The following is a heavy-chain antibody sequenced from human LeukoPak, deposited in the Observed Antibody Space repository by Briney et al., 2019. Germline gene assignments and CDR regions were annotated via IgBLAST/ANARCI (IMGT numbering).Heavy chain of an antibody. V-gene: IGHV4-39*01. J-gene: IGHJ5*02. CDR3: ARTKRYKVDP. CDR1: GGSISSSSYY. Sequence: SETLSLTCTVSGGSISSSSYYWGWIRQPPGKGLEWIGSIYYSGSTYYNPSLKSRVTISVDTSKNQFSLKLSSVTAADTAVYYCARTKRYKVDPWGQGTLVTVSS. D-gene: IGHD1-14*01. CDR2: IYYSGST.